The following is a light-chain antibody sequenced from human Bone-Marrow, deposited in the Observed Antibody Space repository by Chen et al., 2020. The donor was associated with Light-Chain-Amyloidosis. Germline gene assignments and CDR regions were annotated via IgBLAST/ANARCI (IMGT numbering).Light chain of an antibody. CDR3: QQYGTSPLT. CDR2: GSS. Sequence: EIVLTQSPGTLSLSPGEGANLPCRASQTLSRNYLPWYQQKFGQAPRLLIYGSSSRATGIPDRFTGSGSGTDFTLTINRLEPEDFAMYYCQQYGTSPLTFGGGTKVEIK. V-gene: IGKV3-20*01. CDR1: QTLSRNY. J-gene: IGKJ4*01.